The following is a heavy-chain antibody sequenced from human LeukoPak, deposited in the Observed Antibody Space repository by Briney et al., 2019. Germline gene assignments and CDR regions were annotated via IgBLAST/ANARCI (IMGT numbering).Heavy chain of an antibody. CDR1: GGSISSSSYY. Sequence: SETLSLTCTASGGSISSSSYYWGWIRQPPGNEFEWIGSIYYSGTTYYNPSLKSRVTISVDTSKNQFSLKLSSVAAADTAIYYCARDYQRACICGGYFDPWGQGTLVTVSS. CDR2: IYYSGTT. CDR3: ARDYQRACICGGYFDP. V-gene: IGHV4-39*07. D-gene: IGHD3-3*02. J-gene: IGHJ5*02.